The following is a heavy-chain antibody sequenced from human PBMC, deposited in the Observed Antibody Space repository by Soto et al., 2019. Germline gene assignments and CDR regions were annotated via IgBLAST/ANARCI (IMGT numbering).Heavy chain of an antibody. CDR3: ADMRGQWLPRD. Sequence: QLQLQESGPGLVEPSETLSLTCTVSGGSIRGSDYYWAWIRQPPGKGLEWLGTIYYTGTTYYNPSLKSRVTLSVDTYKNQFSPTLHSVSAADTAVYFCADMRGQWLPRDWGQGTLVTVSS. J-gene: IGHJ4*02. V-gene: IGHV4-39*01. CDR2: IYYTGTT. D-gene: IGHD6-19*01. CDR1: GGSIRGSDYY.